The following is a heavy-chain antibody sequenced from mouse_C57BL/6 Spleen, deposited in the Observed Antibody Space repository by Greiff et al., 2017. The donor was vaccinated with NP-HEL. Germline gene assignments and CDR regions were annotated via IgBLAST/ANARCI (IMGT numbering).Heavy chain of an antibody. J-gene: IGHJ1*03. CDR2: ISDGGSYT. D-gene: IGHD1-1*01. CDR3: ARGDVYYYGSSHWYFDV. V-gene: IGHV5-4*03. Sequence: EVMLVESGGGLVKPGGSLKLSCAASGFTFSSYAMSWVRQTPEKRLEWVATISDGGSYTYYPDNVKGRFTISRDNAKNNLYLQMSHLKSEDTAMYYCARGDVYYYGSSHWYFDVWGTGTTVTVSS. CDR1: GFTFSSYA.